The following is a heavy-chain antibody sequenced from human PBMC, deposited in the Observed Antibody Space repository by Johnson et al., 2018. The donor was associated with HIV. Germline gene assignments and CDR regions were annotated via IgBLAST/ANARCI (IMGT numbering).Heavy chain of an antibody. CDR1: GFSFNNAW. Sequence: VQLVESGGGLVKPGGSLRLSCAASGFSFNNAWMSWVRQAPGRGLERVGRIKSKTDGGTKDYAAPVKGRFTISRDDSKNTLYLQMNSLKTEDTAVYYCTTDLIRRYYGSGLRDAFDIWGQGTMVTVSS. CDR3: TTDLIRRYYGSGLRDAFDI. J-gene: IGHJ3*02. V-gene: IGHV3-15*01. D-gene: IGHD3-10*01. CDR2: IKSKTDGGTK.